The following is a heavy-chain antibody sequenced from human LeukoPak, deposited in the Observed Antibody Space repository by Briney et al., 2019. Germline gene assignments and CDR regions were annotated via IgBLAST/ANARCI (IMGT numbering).Heavy chain of an antibody. D-gene: IGHD3-10*01. CDR1: GVYFSSSGCY. CDR3: ASLGAALEGGSGSFPDY. V-gene: IGHV4-39*01. J-gene: IGHJ4*02. CDR2: IFYTGNT. Sequence: SETLSLTCSVSGVYFSSSGCYWGWIRQPPGKGLEWIGSIFYTGNTYYNPSLTSRITISADTSKNQFTLELRFLTAADAAVYSCASLGAALEGGSGSFPDYWGQGTLVTVSS.